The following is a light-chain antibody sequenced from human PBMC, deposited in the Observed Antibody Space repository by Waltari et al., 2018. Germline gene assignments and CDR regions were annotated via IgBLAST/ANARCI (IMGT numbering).Light chain of an antibody. CDR1: YSNIGAYHY. J-gene: IGLJ2*01. Sequence: QSALTQPRSVSGSPGQSVTISCTGTYSNIGAYHYASWYQQHPGKAPKVMIHDVNIRPSGVPDRFSGSKSGNTASLTISGLQAEDEADYYCCSYAGRYTVLFGGGTKLTVL. CDR2: DVN. CDR3: CSYAGRYTVL. V-gene: IGLV2-11*01.